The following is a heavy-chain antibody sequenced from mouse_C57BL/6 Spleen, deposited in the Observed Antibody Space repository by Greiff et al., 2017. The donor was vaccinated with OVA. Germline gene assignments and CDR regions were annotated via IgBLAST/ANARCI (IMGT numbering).Heavy chain of an antibody. D-gene: IGHD2-5*01. J-gene: IGHJ1*03. V-gene: IGHV1-55*01. CDR2: IYPGSGST. CDR1: GYTFTSYW. CDR3: ARGTYYSNHWYFDV. Sequence: QVHVKQPGAELVKPGASVKMSCKASGYTFTSYWITWVKQRPGQGLEWIGDIYPGSGSTNYNEKFKSKATLTVDTSSSTAYMQLSSLTSEDSAVYYCARGTYYSNHWYFDVWGTGTTVTVSS.